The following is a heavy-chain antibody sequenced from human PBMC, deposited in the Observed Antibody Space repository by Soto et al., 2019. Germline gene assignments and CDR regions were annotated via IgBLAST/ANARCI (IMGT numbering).Heavy chain of an antibody. CDR1: GFTLNNYW. J-gene: IGHJ4*02. CDR2: IKQDGSEK. V-gene: IGHV3-7*01. Sequence: GGSLRLSCAASGFTLNNYWMTWVRQAPGKGLEWVASIKQDGSEKHYVDSVKGRFTISRDNAKNSLYLQLNSLRAEDTAVYYCARVWNDGRIDYWGQGTLVTVSS. D-gene: IGHD1-1*01. CDR3: ARVWNDGRIDY.